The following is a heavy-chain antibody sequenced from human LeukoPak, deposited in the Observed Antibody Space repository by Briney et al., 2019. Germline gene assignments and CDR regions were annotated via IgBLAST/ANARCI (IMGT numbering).Heavy chain of an antibody. V-gene: IGHV1-18*01. Sequence: ASVKVSCETSGSTFSDFGMSWVRRAPGQGLEWMGWISAYNGDTNYAHNLQGRVTMTTDTSTSTAYMELRSLRSDDTAVYYCARGRPSDYWGQGTLVTVSS. CDR3: ARGRPSDY. J-gene: IGHJ4*02. CDR1: GSTFSDFG. CDR2: ISAYNGDT.